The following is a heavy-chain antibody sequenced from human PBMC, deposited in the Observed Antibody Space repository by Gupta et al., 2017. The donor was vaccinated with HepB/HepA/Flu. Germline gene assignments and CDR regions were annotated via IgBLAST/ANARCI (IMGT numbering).Heavy chain of an antibody. CDR2: ISYDGSNK. CDR3: AKPGIAGAFDI. D-gene: IGHD1-26*01. J-gene: IGHJ3*02. Sequence: LEWVAVISYDGSNKYYADSVKGRFTISRGNSKNTLYLQMNSLRAEDTAVYYCAKPGIAGAFDIWGQGTMVTVSS. V-gene: IGHV3-30*18.